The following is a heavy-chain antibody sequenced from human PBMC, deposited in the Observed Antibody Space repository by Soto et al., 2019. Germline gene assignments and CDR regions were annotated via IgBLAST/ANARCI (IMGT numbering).Heavy chain of an antibody. CDR3: VRYDRINMKPYSPEGFHI. CDR2: VYYGGAIFYSGNI. CDR1: GDSISSSNSH. J-gene: IGHJ3*02. D-gene: IGHD3-3*02. V-gene: IGHV4-39*01. Sequence: PSETLSLTCTVSGDSISSSNSHWGWTRQPPGKGLEYIGSVYYGGAIFYSGNIYYNPSLKSRVTISVDTSKNQFSLRLSSLTAADTGVYYCVRYDRINMKPYSPEGFHIWGQGTMVTVSS.